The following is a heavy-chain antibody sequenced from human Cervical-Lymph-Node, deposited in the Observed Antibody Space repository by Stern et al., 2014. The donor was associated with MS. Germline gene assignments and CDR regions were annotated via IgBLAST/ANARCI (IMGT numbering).Heavy chain of an antibody. CDR3: ARDRLYSSGWTYFDY. D-gene: IGHD6-19*01. Sequence: VQLVASGGGVVQPGRSLRLSCGASGFTFRDYTMHWVRQAPGKGLEWVANILGEGTTKYYADSVKGRFTISRDNSKNTLYVQMSSLRTEDTAVYYCARDRLYSSGWTYFDYWGQGTVVTVSS. CDR1: GFTFRDYT. V-gene: IGHV3-30*04. J-gene: IGHJ4*02. CDR2: ILGEGTTK.